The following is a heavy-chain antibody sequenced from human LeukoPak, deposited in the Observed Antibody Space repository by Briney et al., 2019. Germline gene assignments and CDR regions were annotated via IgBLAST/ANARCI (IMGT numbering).Heavy chain of an antibody. Sequence: GGSLRLSCAASGFTFSSYWMSWVRQAPGKGLEWVANIKQDGSEKYYVDSVKGRFTISRDNAKNSLYLQMNSLRAEDTAVYYCARDAMATIPDAFDIWGQGTMVTVSS. CDR3: ARDAMATIPDAFDI. CDR2: IKQDGSEK. J-gene: IGHJ3*02. V-gene: IGHV3-7*01. CDR1: GFTFSSYW. D-gene: IGHD5-24*01.